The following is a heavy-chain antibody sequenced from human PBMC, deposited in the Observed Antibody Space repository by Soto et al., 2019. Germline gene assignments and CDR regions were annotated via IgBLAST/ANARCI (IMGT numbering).Heavy chain of an antibody. CDR1: GGSISSGGYY. CDR2: IYYSGST. V-gene: IGHV4-31*03. D-gene: IGHD6-25*01. J-gene: IGHJ6*02. Sequence: QVQLQESGPGLVKPSQTLSLTRTVSGGSISSGGYYWSWIRQHPGKGLEWIGYIYYSGSTYYNPSLKSRVTISVDTSKNQFSLKLSSVTAADTAVYYCARFSPLESPGIAPAGDYYGMDVWGQGTTVTVSS. CDR3: ARFSPLESPGIAPAGDYYGMDV.